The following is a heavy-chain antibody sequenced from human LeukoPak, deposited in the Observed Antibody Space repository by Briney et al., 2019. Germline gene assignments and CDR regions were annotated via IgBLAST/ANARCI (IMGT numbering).Heavy chain of an antibody. Sequence: SETLSLTCTVSGGSISSYYWSWIRQPPGKGLEWIGYIYTSGSTNYNPSLKSRVTISVDTSKNQFSLKLSSVTAADTAVYYCACGGPAIMDVWGKGTTVTVSS. CDR2: IYTSGST. CDR1: GGSISSYY. D-gene: IGHD2-2*01. V-gene: IGHV4-4*09. J-gene: IGHJ6*03. CDR3: ACGGPAIMDV.